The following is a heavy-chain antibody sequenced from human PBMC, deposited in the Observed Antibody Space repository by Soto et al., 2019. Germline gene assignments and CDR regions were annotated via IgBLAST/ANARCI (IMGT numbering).Heavy chain of an antibody. D-gene: IGHD3-22*01. CDR1: GYTFTSYA. Sequence: ASVKVSCKASGYTFTSYAMHWVRQAPGQRLEWMGWINAGNGNTKYSQKFQGRVTITRDTSASTAYMELSSLRSEDTAVYYCARASVIVVVDFDYWGQGIQVTVPQ. CDR2: INAGNGNT. V-gene: IGHV1-3*01. CDR3: ARASVIVVVDFDY. J-gene: IGHJ4*02.